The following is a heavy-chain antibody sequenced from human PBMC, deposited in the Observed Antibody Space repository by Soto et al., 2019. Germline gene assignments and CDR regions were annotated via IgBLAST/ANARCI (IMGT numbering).Heavy chain of an antibody. Sequence: PAGSLRLSCAASGFTFDDYAMHWVRQAPGKGLEWVSGISWNSGSIGYADSVKGRFNISRDNAKNSLYLQMNSLRAEDTALYYCAKDSDFGVVSNYYYYMDVWGKGTTVTVSS. CDR2: ISWNSGSI. J-gene: IGHJ6*03. D-gene: IGHD3-3*01. CDR1: GFTFDDYA. CDR3: AKDSDFGVVSNYYYYMDV. V-gene: IGHV3-9*01.